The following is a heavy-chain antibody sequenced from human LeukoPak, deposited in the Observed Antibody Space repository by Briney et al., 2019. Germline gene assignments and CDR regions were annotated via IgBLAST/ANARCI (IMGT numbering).Heavy chain of an antibody. J-gene: IGHJ2*01. CDR3: ARVTASSGWSGWYFDL. CDR2: IYYSGST. D-gene: IGHD6-19*01. Sequence: SETLSLTCTVSGGSISIYYWSWTPHPPGKGLEWRGYIYYSGSTNYNPSLKSRVTISVDTSKNQFSLKLSSVPAADTAVYYCARVTASSGWSGWYFDLWGRGTLVTVSS. CDR1: GGSISIYY. V-gene: IGHV4-59*01.